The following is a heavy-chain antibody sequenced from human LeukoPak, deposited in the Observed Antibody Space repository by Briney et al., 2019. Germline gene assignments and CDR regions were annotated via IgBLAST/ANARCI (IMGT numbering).Heavy chain of an antibody. CDR2: VSDGGGA. V-gene: IGHV4-59*13. CDR3: AAALGRYGDYSRGYYFDY. Sequence: SETLSLTCTVSGASISDYYWSWIRQPPGQGLEWIGYVSDGGGANYNPSLKSRVTISVDTSKNQFSVKLGSVTAADTAVYYCAAALGRYGDYSRGYYFDYWGQGTLVTVSS. CDR1: GASISDYY. D-gene: IGHD4-17*01. J-gene: IGHJ4*02.